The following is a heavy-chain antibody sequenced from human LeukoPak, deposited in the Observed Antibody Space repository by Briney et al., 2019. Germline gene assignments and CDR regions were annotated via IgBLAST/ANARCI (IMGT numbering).Heavy chain of an antibody. CDR3: ARDPLSSTWSPYYFTLDA. J-gene: IGHJ6*02. CDR2: ISAYDGST. V-gene: IGHV1-18*01. Sequence: ASVKVSCKASGYTFTSYAINWVRQAPGQGLEWMGWISAYDGSTISAQDLQGRVTMTTDTSTTTAYMELARLRSDDTAVYYCARDPLSSTWSPYYFTLDAWGQGTTVIVSS. D-gene: IGHD6-13*01. CDR1: GYTFTSYA.